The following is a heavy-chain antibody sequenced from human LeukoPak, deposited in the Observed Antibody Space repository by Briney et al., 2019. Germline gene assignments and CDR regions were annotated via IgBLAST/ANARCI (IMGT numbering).Heavy chain of an antibody. CDR2: TYTSGST. J-gene: IGHJ2*01. V-gene: IGHV4-4*07. CDR1: GGSISSYD. D-gene: IGHD6-13*01. CDR3: ARVSSSWYQDWYFDL. Sequence: SETVSLTCTVSGGSISSYDWSWIRQPAGKGLEWIGRTYTSGSTNYNPSLKSRVTMSVDMSKNQFSLKLSSMIAADTAVYYCARVSSSWYQDWYFDLWGRGTPVTVPS.